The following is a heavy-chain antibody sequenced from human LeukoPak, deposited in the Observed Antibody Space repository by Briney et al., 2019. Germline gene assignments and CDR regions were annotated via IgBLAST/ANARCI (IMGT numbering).Heavy chain of an antibody. CDR3: ARDYSSSWYWFDP. Sequence: GASVKVSCKASGYTFTSYYMHWVRQAPGQGLEWMGIINPSGGSTSYAQKFQGRVTMTRDMSTSTAYMELRSLRSDDTAVYYCARDYSSSWYWFDPWGQGTLVTVSS. CDR2: INPSGGST. CDR1: GYTFTSYY. J-gene: IGHJ5*02. D-gene: IGHD6-13*01. V-gene: IGHV1-46*01.